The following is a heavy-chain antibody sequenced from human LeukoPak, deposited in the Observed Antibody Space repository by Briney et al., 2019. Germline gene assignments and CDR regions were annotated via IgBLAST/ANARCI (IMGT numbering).Heavy chain of an antibody. CDR2: INHSGSA. CDR1: GGSFSGYY. J-gene: IGHJ4*02. CDR3: ARGRGYYDSSGSPNYYFDY. Sequence: RSETLSLTCAVYGGSFSGYYWSWIRELPGKGLEWIWEINHSGSANYNPSLKSRVTISVDTSKNQFSLKLSSVTAADTAVYYCARGRGYYDSSGSPNYYFDYWGQGTLVTVSS. D-gene: IGHD3-22*01. V-gene: IGHV4-34*01.